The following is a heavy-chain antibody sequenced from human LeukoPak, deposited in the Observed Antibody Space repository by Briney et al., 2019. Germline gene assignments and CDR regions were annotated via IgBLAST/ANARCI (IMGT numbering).Heavy chain of an antibody. D-gene: IGHD6-13*01. CDR3: ARVNGGYSIY. J-gene: IGHJ4*02. CDR2: INHSGST. Sequence: SETLSLTCAVYGGSFSGYYWSWIRQPPGKGLEWIGEINHSGSTNYNPSLKSRVTISVDTSKNQFSLKLSSVTAADTAVYYCARVNGGYSIYWGQGTLVTVSS. CDR1: GGSFSGYY. V-gene: IGHV4-34*01.